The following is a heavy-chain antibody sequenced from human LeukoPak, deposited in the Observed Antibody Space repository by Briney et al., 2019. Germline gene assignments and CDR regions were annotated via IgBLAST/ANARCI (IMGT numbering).Heavy chain of an antibody. CDR3: TTENPPIMVRGAPWWFDP. CDR1: GFTFSNAW. V-gene: IGHV3-15*01. CDR2: IKSKTDGGTT. Sequence: GSLRLSCAVSGFTFSNAWMSWVRQAPGKGLEWVGRIKSKTDGGTTDYAAPVKGRFTISRDDSKNTLYLQMNSLKTEDTAVYYCTTENPPIMVRGAPWWFDPWGQGTLVTVSS. J-gene: IGHJ5*02. D-gene: IGHD3-10*01.